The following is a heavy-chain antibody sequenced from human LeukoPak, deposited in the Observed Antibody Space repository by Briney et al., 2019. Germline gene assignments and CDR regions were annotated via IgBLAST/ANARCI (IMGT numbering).Heavy chain of an antibody. J-gene: IGHJ4*02. Sequence: GVSVQVSCKASGYTFSGYYMHWVRQAPGQGLEWMGRINPNSGGTNYARRFQDRVTMTRDTSINTAYMELSSLRSEDTAVYHCAYFDYSMGYRGQGTLVTVSS. V-gene: IGHV1-2*06. CDR1: GYTFSGYY. CDR2: INPNSGGT. CDR3: AYFDYSMGY. D-gene: IGHD2-15*01.